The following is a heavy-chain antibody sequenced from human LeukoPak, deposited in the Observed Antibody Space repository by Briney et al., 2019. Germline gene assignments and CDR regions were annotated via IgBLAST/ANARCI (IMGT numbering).Heavy chain of an antibody. Sequence: KPSETLSLTCTVSGGSINNYYWSWIRQPPGKGLEWIGYIYYSGSTSYNPSLESRVTISVDTSKNQFSLKLSSVTDADTAVYYCARHAPGYYDNWGQGTLVTVSS. CDR2: IYYSGST. CDR1: GGSINNYY. V-gene: IGHV4-59*08. CDR3: ARHAPGYYDN. J-gene: IGHJ4*02.